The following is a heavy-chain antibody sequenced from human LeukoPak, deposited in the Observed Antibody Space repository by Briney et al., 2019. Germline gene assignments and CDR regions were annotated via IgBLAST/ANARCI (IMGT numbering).Heavy chain of an antibody. V-gene: IGHV1-58*02. Sequence: ASVKVSCKASGFTFTSSAMQWVRQARGQRLEWIGWIVVGSGNTNYAQKLQERVTITRDMSTSTAYMELSSLRSEDTAVYYCAASHFYDFWSGRNYYYYMDVWGKGTTVTVSS. CDR2: IVVGSGNT. D-gene: IGHD3-3*01. J-gene: IGHJ6*03. CDR3: AASHFYDFWSGRNYYYYMDV. CDR1: GFTFTSSA.